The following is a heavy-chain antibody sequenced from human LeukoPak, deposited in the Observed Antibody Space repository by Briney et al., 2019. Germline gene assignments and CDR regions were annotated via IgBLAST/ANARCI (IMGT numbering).Heavy chain of an antibody. CDR1: GESFSGYY. Sequence: SETLSLTCAVYGESFSGYYWTWIRQPPGKGLEWIGEVNDSGRTSCNPSLKSRVTISVDTSKNQFSLKLRSVAAADTAVYYCASYYHDSSGYYQYYFDSWGQGTLVTVSS. V-gene: IGHV4-34*01. J-gene: IGHJ4*02. CDR2: VNDSGRT. CDR3: ASYYHDSSGYYQYYFDS. D-gene: IGHD3-22*01.